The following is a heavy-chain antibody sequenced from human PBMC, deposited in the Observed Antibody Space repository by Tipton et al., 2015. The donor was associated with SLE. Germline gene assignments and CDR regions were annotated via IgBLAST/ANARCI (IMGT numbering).Heavy chain of an antibody. J-gene: IGHJ4*02. V-gene: IGHV4-38-2*01. D-gene: IGHD3/OR15-3a*01. Sequence: TLSLTCAVSGYSISSGYYWGWIRQPPGKGLEWIGSIYHSGSTYYNPSLKSRVTISVDTPKNHFSLKLSSVTAADTAVYYCARHADESGLSWGQGTLVTVSS. CDR1: GYSISSGYY. CDR3: ARHADESGLS. CDR2: IYHSGST.